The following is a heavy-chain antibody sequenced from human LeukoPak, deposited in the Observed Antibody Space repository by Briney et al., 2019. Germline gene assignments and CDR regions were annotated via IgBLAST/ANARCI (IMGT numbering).Heavy chain of an antibody. J-gene: IGHJ4*02. CDR3: ASSNWNYYNY. Sequence: PGGSLRLSCAASGFTFSSYWMSWVRQAPGKGLEWVANINQDGSEKYYVDSVKGRFTISRDNAKNSLYLQMNSLRAVDSAVYYCASSNWNYYNYWGQGTLVTVSS. D-gene: IGHD1-20*01. CDR2: INQDGSEK. CDR1: GFTFSSYW. V-gene: IGHV3-7*05.